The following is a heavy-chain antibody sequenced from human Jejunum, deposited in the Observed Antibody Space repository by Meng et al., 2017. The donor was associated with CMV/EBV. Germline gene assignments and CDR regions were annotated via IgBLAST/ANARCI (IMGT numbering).Heavy chain of an antibody. Sequence: CVASGLPVSSNYMSWVRQAPGKGLEWVSIIYSDGTTYYADSVKGRFTISRDKSKNTLDLQMNSLRAEDMAVYYRAYSSSWAHFDYWGQGTLVTVSS. V-gene: IGHV3-53*01. J-gene: IGHJ4*02. CDR3: AYSSSWAHFDY. CDR2: IYSDGTT. D-gene: IGHD6-13*01. CDR1: GLPVSSNY.